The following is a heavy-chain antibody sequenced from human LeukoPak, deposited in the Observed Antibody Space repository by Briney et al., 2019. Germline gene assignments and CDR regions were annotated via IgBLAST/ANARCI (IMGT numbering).Heavy chain of an antibody. CDR3: SRESGAFSPFGY. J-gene: IGHJ4*02. D-gene: IGHD1-26*01. V-gene: IGHV4-4*02. CDR2: ISLSGLT. CDR1: GGSISSTNW. Sequence: PSETLSLTCGVSGGSISSTNWWSWVRQPPGQGLEWIGEISLSGLTNYNPSLKSRVTMSLDKSKNHLSLNLTSVTAADTAVYYCSRESGAFSPFGYWGQRTLVTVSS.